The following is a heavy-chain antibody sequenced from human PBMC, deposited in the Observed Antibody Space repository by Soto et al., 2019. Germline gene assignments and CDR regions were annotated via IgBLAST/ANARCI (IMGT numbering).Heavy chain of an antibody. CDR2: ISGSGGST. D-gene: IGHD3-10*01. V-gene: IGHV3-23*01. CDR1: GFTFGSYA. J-gene: IGHJ4*02. CDR3: AKWDYYGSAFFDY. Sequence: PGGSLRLSCAASGFTFGSYAMSWVRQAPGKGLEWVSAISGSGGSTYYADSVKGRFTISRDNSKNTLYLQMNSLRAEDTAVYYCAKWDYYGSAFFDYWGQGTLVTVSS.